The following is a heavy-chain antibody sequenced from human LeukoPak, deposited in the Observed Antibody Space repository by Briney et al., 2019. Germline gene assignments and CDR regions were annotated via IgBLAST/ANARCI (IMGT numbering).Heavy chain of an antibody. D-gene: IGHD3-22*01. CDR3: ARDSSTGRNYDSSGYYSL. CDR2: IYTSGST. Sequence: PSETLSLTCTVSGGSISSYYWSWIRQPAGKGLEWIGRIYTSGSTNYNPSLKSRVTMSVDTSKNQFSLKLSSVTAADTAVYYCARDSSTGRNYDSSGYYSLWGQGTLVTVSS. V-gene: IGHV4-4*07. J-gene: IGHJ4*02. CDR1: GGSISSYY.